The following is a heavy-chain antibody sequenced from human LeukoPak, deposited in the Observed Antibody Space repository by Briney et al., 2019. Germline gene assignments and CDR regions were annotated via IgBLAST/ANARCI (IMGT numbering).Heavy chain of an antibody. Sequence: GASVKVSCKTSGYIFSSYGISWVRQAPGQGLEWMGWISAYNGNTNYAQKLQGRVTMTTDTSTSTAYMELRSLRSDDTAVNYCARVWGYSSLAYNWFDPWGQGTLVTVSS. J-gene: IGHJ5*02. V-gene: IGHV1-18*01. D-gene: IGHD6-19*01. CDR2: ISAYNGNT. CDR3: ARVWGYSSLAYNWFDP. CDR1: GYIFSSYG.